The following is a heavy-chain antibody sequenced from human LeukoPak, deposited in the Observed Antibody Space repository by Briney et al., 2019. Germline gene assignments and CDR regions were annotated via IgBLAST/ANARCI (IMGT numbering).Heavy chain of an antibody. CDR1: GFTFTDYA. D-gene: IGHD3-10*01. J-gene: IGHJ3*02. CDR2: ISGSGGST. Sequence: GGSLRLSCAASGFTFTDYAVTWVRQAPGKGLEWVSAISGSGGSTYYADSVKGRFTISRDNSKNTLYLQMNSLRAEDTAVYYCAKGFSLLDLDDAFDIWGQGTMVTVSS. CDR3: AKGFSLLDLDDAFDI. V-gene: IGHV3-23*01.